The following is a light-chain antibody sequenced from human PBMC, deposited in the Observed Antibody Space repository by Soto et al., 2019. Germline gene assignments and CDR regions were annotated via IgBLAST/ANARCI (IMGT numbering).Light chain of an antibody. Sequence: EIVMTQSPATLSVSPGERATLSCRASQSVSRNLAWYRQKPGQAPRLLIYGASTRATATPARFSGSGSGTEFTLTISSLQSEDFAVYSCQQYNGWPYTFGQGTKLEIK. CDR2: GAS. J-gene: IGKJ2*01. V-gene: IGKV3-15*01. CDR3: QQYNGWPYT. CDR1: QSVSRN.